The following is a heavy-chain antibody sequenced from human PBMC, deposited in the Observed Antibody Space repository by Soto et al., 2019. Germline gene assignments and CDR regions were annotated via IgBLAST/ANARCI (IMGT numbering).Heavy chain of an antibody. V-gene: IGHV4-59*01. CDR2: IYYSGST. CDR1: AGTISSYD. Sequence: SEALSLTYTGSAGTISSYDWSWSRQPPGKGLEWIGYIYYSGSTNYNPSLKSRVTISVDTSKNQFSLKLSSVTAADTAVYYCACSHFRYWGQVRLVTV. J-gene: IGHJ1*01. CDR3: ACSHFRY. D-gene: IGHD3-3*02.